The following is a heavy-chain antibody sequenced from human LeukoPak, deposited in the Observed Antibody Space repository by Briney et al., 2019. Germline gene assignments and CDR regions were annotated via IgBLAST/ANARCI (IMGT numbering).Heavy chain of an antibody. CDR1: GYTFTSYD. Sequence: GASVKVSCKASGYTFTSYDINWVRQATGQGLEWMGWMNPNSGNTGYAQKFQGRVTMTRNTSISTAYMELSSLGSEDTAVYYCARANWNDGGMDVWGQGTTVTVSS. D-gene: IGHD1-1*01. V-gene: IGHV1-8*01. CDR2: MNPNSGNT. J-gene: IGHJ6*02. CDR3: ARANWNDGGMDV.